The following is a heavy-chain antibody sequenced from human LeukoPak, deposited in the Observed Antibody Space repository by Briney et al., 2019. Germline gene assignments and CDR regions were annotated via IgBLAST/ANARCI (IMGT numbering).Heavy chain of an antibody. V-gene: IGHV1-46*01. Sequence: ASVKVSCKASRYTFSPYYLHWVRQAPGQGRGWRGIINPSSRVTTSAQTLEGRVTMTTDTSTSTVYMELSRLRSEDTAVYYCASSDCSGGSCFILDYWGQGTLVTVSS. CDR2: INPSSRVT. D-gene: IGHD2-15*01. J-gene: IGHJ4*02. CDR1: RYTFSPYY. CDR3: ASSDCSGGSCFILDY.